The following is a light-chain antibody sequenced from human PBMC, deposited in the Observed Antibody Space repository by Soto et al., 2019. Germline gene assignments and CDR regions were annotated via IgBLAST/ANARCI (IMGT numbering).Light chain of an antibody. Sequence: EIVLTQSPGTLSLSPGERATLSCRASQSVSGSYLAWYQQKPGQAPRLLIYGVSSRATGIPGRFSGSGSGTDFTLTISRLEPEDFAVFYCHQYGSSPQTFGQGTKVEIK. CDR2: GVS. J-gene: IGKJ1*01. CDR1: QSVSGSY. CDR3: HQYGSSPQT. V-gene: IGKV3-20*01.